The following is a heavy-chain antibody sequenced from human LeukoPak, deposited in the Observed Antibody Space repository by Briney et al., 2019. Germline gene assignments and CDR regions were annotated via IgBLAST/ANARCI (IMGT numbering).Heavy chain of an antibody. Sequence: GGSLRLSCVASGFTFSSHGMHWVRQAPGKGLEWVAFIRYDGGNNYYADSVKGRFTISRDNSKNTLCLQMNSLKAEDTAVYYCSAPVATNYWGQGTLVTVSS. CDR2: IRYDGGNN. J-gene: IGHJ4*02. V-gene: IGHV3-30*02. CDR3: SAPVATNY. CDR1: GFTFSSHG. D-gene: IGHD4-23*01.